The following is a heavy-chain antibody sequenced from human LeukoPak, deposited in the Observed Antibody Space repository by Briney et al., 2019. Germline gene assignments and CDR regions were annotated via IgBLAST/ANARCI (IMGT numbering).Heavy chain of an antibody. CDR1: GGSISSYY. J-gene: IGHJ6*03. V-gene: IGHV4-59*01. Sequence: SETLSLTCTVSGGSISSYYWSWIRQPPGMGLEWIGYIYYSGSTNYNPSLKSRVTISVDTSKNQFSLKLSSVTAADTAVYYCARELGYCSSTSCSKGPDYYYYYMDVWGKGTTVTVSS. CDR2: IYYSGST. CDR3: ARELGYCSSTSCSKGPDYYYYYMDV. D-gene: IGHD2-2*01.